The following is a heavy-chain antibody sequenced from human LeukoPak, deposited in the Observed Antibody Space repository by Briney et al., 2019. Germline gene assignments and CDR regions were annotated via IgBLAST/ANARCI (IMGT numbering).Heavy chain of an antibody. Sequence: GGSLRLSCAASGFTFSSYAMGWVRQAPGKGLEWVSAISGSGGSTYYADSVKGRFTISRDNSKNTLYLQMNSLRAEDTAVYYCARGFDSSGYSVDYWGQGTLVTVSS. V-gene: IGHV3-23*01. CDR1: GFTFSSYA. CDR3: ARGFDSSGYSVDY. CDR2: ISGSGGST. D-gene: IGHD3-22*01. J-gene: IGHJ4*02.